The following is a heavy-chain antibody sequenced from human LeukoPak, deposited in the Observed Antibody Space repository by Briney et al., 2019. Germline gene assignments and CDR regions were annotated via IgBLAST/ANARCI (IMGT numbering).Heavy chain of an antibody. D-gene: IGHD1-7*01. CDR1: GFTLSDYW. Sequence: GGSLRLSCAASGFTLSDYWMNWVRQVPGKGPVWVSHISPDGRNIAYADSVKGRFTISRDSAKSTLYLQMNSLRVGDTAVYYCVRDGGGTTPYDCWGQGTLVTVSS. J-gene: IGHJ4*02. CDR3: VRDGGGTTPYDC. CDR2: ISPDGRNI. V-gene: IGHV3-74*01.